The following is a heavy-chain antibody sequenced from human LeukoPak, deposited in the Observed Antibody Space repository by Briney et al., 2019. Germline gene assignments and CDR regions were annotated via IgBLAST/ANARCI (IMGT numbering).Heavy chain of an antibody. J-gene: IGHJ6*03. CDR1: GGSFSGYY. CDR3: ARGISVVPAAPYYYYYYYMDV. Sequence: SETLSLTCGVYGGSFSGYYWSWIRQPPGKGLEWIGEINHSGSTNYNPSLKSRVTISVDTSKNQFSLKLSSVTAADTAVYYCARGISVVPAAPYYYYYYYMDVWGKGTTVTVSS. V-gene: IGHV4-34*01. D-gene: IGHD2-2*01. CDR2: INHSGST.